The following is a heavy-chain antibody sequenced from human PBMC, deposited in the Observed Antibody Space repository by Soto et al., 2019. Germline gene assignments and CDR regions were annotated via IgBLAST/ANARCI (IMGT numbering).Heavy chain of an antibody. D-gene: IGHD2-15*01. CDR2: IYYSGST. J-gene: IGHJ5*02. CDR1: GGSIRRSSYY. Sequence: SETLSLTCTVSGGSIRRSSYYWGWIRQPPGKGLEWIGNIYYSGSTYYNPSLKSRVTISVDTSKNQFSLKLSSVTAADTAVYYCAREKVVVAATGDWFDPWGQGTLVTVSS. CDR3: AREKVVVAATGDWFDP. V-gene: IGHV4-31*03.